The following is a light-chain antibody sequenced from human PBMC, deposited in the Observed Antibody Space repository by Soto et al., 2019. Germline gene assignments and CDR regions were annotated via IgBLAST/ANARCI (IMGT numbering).Light chain of an antibody. V-gene: IGLV2-11*01. CDR1: SSDVGGYNY. Sequence: QSALTQPRSVSGSPGQSVTISCTGTSSDVGGYNYVSWYQQHPGKAPKLMIYDVSKRPSGVPDRFSGSKSGNTASLTISGLQAEDEADYSCCSYAGSSWVFGGGTELTVL. CDR3: CSYAGSSWV. J-gene: IGLJ3*02. CDR2: DVS.